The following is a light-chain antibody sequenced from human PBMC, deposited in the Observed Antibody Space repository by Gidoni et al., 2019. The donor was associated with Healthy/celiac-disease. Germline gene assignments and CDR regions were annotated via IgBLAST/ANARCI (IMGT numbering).Light chain of an antibody. J-gene: IGKJ2*01. CDR2: KAS. V-gene: IGKV1-5*03. CDR3: QQYNSYPMYT. CDR1: QSISSW. Sequence: DIQMTQSPSTLSASVGDSVTITCRASQSISSWLAWYQQKPGKAPKLLIYKASSLESGVPSRFSGSGSGTEFTLTISSLQPDDFATYYCQQYNSYPMYTFGQXTKLEIK.